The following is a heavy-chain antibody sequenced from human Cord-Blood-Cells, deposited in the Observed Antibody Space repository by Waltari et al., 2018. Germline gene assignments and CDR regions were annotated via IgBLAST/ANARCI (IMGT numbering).Heavy chain of an antibody. J-gene: IGHJ2*01. D-gene: IGHD3-22*01. CDR3: ARLHYYDSSGYYYWYFDL. Sequence: QVQLVQSGAEVKKPGSSVKVSCKASGGTFSSYAISWVRQAPGQGLEWMGGIIPILGIANYAQKFQGRVTITADESTSTADMELSSLRSEDTAVYYCARLHYYDSSGYYYWYFDLWGRGTLVTVSS. CDR2: IIPILGIA. V-gene: IGHV1-69*04. CDR1: GGTFSSYA.